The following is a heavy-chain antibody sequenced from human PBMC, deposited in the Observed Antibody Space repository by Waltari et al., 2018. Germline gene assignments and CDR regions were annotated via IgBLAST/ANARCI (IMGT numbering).Heavy chain of an antibody. CDR3: ATDSSGGRDWFDP. CDR2: IYYSGST. Sequence: QVQLQESGPGLVKPSQTLSLTCTVSGGSIRSGDYYWRWIRQPPGKGLEWIGYIYYSGSTYYNPSLKSRVTISVDTSKNQFSLKLSSVTAADTAVYYCATDSSGGRDWFDPWGQGTLVTVSS. D-gene: IGHD3-22*01. J-gene: IGHJ5*02. CDR1: GGSIRSGDYY. V-gene: IGHV4-30-4*08.